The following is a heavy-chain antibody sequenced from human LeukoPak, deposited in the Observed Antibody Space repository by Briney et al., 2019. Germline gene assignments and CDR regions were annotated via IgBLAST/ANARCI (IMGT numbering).Heavy chain of an antibody. CDR2: IYYSGST. CDR1: GGSISSYY. V-gene: IGHV4-59*05. CDR3: ARSLGSSTSRYDY. D-gene: IGHD2-2*01. J-gene: IGHJ4*02. Sequence: PSETLSLTCTVSGGSISSYYWSWIRQPPGKGLEWIGSIYYSGSTYYNPSLKSRVTISVDTSKNQFSLKLSSVTAADTAVYYCARSLGSSTSRYDYWGQGTLVTVSS.